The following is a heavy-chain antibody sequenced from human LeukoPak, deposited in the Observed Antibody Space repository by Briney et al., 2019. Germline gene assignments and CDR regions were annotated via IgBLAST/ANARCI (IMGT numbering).Heavy chain of an antibody. CDR2: SSSSGSTI. Sequence: PGGCLTLACSASGSTFSSYEIDSVRQAPGKGLEWVSFSSSSGSTIYYADSVNCRFPISRDNAKNSLYLRMNSLKAEDTALYYCARGRYGHYGMDVWGQGTTVTVSS. CDR1: GSTFSSYE. D-gene: IGHD3-10*01. CDR3: ARGRYGHYGMDV. J-gene: IGHJ6*02. V-gene: IGHV3-48*03.